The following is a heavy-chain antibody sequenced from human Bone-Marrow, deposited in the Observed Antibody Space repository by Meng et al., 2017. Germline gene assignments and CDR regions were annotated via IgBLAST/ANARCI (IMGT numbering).Heavy chain of an antibody. Sequence: QGQLQQWGAGLLKPSETLFLTCIVSGGSLSDYYWSWIRQPPGKGLEWIGEINHSGSTNYNPSLESRATISVDTSQNNLSLKLSSVTAADSAVYYCARGPTTMAHDFDYWGQGTLVTVSS. CDR2: INHSGST. D-gene: IGHD4-11*01. V-gene: IGHV4-34*01. J-gene: IGHJ4*02. CDR3: ARGPTTMAHDFDY. CDR1: GGSLSDYY.